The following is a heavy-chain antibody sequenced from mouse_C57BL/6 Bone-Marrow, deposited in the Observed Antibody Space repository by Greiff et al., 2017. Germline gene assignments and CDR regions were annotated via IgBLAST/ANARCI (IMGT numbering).Heavy chain of an antibody. V-gene: IGHV1-7*01. D-gene: IGHD1-1*01. CDR2: INPRSGCT. J-gene: IGHJ1*03. CDR1: GYTFTSYW. CDR3: TRLGSSLWWYFDV. Sequence: QVQLQQSGAELAKPGASVKLSCKASGYTFTSYWMHWVNQRPGQGLEWIGYINPRSGCTKYNQKFKDKATLTADKSSSTAYMQLSSLTYEDSAVYYCTRLGSSLWWYFDVWGTGTTVTVSS.